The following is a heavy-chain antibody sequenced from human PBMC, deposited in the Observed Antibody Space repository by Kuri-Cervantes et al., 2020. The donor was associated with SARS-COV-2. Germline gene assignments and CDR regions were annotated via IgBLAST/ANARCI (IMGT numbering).Heavy chain of an antibody. CDR2: ISGSGDST. V-gene: IGHV3-23*01. D-gene: IGHD3-3*01. J-gene: IGHJ6*02. CDR1: GFTFSSYA. CDR3: AKDLTIFGVVFPYYYYGMDV. Sequence: GGSLRLSCAASGFTFSSYAMHWVRQAQAKGLEWVSAISGSGDSTYYADSVKGRFTISRDNSKNTLYLQMNSLRAEDTAVYYCAKDLTIFGVVFPYYYYGMDVWGQGTTVTVSS.